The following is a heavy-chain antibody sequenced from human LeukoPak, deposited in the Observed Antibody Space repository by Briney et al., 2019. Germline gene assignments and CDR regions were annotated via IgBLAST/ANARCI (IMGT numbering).Heavy chain of an antibody. J-gene: IGHJ4*02. Sequence: HPGGSLRLSCAASGFTFNSNAISWNRQPPAPGQDLVSTIGGSGDKTFSADSVKGRFTISRDNSKNMVHLQMNSLTGEATALYYCVRRGDASSGWGDHDFWGQGALVTVSS. V-gene: IGHV3-23*01. D-gene: IGHD6-19*01. CDR2: IGGSGDKT. CDR1: GFTFNSNA. CDR3: VRRGDASSGWGDHDF.